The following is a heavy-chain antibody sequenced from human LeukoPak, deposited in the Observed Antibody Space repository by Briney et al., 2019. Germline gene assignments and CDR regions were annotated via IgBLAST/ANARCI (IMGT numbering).Heavy chain of an antibody. D-gene: IGHD4-23*01. V-gene: IGHV1-3*01. CDR2: INAGNGNT. Sequence: ASVKVSCKASGYTFTGYAMHWVRQAPGQRLEWMGWINAGNGNTKYSQKFQGRVTITRDTSASTAYMELSSLRSEDTAVYYCARETPSRYFDYWGRGTLVTVSS. CDR1: GYTFTGYA. CDR3: ARETPSRYFDY. J-gene: IGHJ4*02.